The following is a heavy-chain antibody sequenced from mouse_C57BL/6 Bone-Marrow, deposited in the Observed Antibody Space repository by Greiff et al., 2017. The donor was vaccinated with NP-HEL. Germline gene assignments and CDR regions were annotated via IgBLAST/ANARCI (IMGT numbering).Heavy chain of an antibody. CDR2: IDPEDGET. CDR1: GFNIQDYY. D-gene: IGHD4-1*01. CDR3: ARQRGTGTGYFDY. J-gene: IGHJ2*01. V-gene: IGHV14-2*01. Sequence: EVQLQQSGAELVKPGASVKLSCTASGFNIQDYYMHWVKQRTEQGLEWIGRIDPEDGETKYAAKFQGKATITADTSSNTAYRQLSSLTSEDTAVYYCARQRGTGTGYFDYWGQGTTLTVSS.